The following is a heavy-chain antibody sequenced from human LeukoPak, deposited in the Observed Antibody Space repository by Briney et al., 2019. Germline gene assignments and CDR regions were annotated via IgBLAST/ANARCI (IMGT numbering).Heavy chain of an antibody. V-gene: IGHV1-2*02. D-gene: IGHD3-16*02. CDR2: INPNSGDT. Sequence: VASVKVSCKASGYTFTGYYMHWVRQAPGQGLEWMGWINPNSGDTNYAQKFQGRVTMTRDTSISTAYMELSRLRSDDTAVYYCARDSDYIWGSYRYTFAYWGQGTLVTVSS. J-gene: IGHJ4*02. CDR3: ARDSDYIWGSYRYTFAY. CDR1: GYTFTGYY.